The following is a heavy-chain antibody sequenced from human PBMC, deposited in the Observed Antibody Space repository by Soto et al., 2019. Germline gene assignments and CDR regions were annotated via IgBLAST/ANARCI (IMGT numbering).Heavy chain of an antibody. D-gene: IGHD2-2*01. V-gene: IGHV4-4*07. Sequence: SETLSLTCTVSGGSISNYYWSWIRQPAGRGLEWIGRIYTSGSTDYNPSLKSRVTMSVDTSKNQFSLRLSSVTAADTAVYYCARGHCTSTSCYPSDYWGQGALVTVSS. J-gene: IGHJ4*02. CDR2: IYTSGST. CDR3: ARGHCTSTSCYPSDY. CDR1: GGSISNYY.